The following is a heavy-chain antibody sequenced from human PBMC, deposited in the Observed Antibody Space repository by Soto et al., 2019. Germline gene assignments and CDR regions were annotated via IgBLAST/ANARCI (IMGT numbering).Heavy chain of an antibody. CDR2: ITTDKGKT. V-gene: IGHV1-18*01. CDR1: GYIFTSYG. CDR3: ATRSPAFDY. Sequence: QVQLVQSGPEEKKPGASVKVSCKTSGYIFTSYGISWVRQAPGQGLEWMGWITTDKGKTTYAQKFQGRVTMTTDTSTITAYMEMRSLRSDDTAVYYCATRSPAFDYWGQGTLVTVSS. J-gene: IGHJ4*02.